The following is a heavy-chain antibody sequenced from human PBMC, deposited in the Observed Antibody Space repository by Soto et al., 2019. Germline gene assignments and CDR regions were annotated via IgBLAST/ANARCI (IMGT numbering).Heavy chain of an antibody. D-gene: IGHD3-10*01. V-gene: IGHV4-31*03. CDR2: IYYSGSS. CDR3: ASDGDYFGSGSPPLLSK. CDR1: GGSITSCGYC. Sequence: QVQLQESGPGLVKPSQTLSLTCTVSGGSITSCGYCWTWLRQHPVKGLEWMGHIYYSGSSSYNPYLKSRLTVSIATSKNQFSRKLTSVTAAVMAVYYCASDGDYFGSGSPPLLSKWGQGTLVTVSS. J-gene: IGHJ4*02.